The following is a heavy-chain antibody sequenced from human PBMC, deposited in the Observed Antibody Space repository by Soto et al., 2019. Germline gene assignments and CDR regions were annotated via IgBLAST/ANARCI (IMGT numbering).Heavy chain of an antibody. CDR3: ASAYSNEYFQH. CDR1: GGSISSSSYY. Sequence: SETLSLTCTVSGGSISSSSYYWGWIRQPPGKGLEWIGSIYYSGSTYYNPSLKSRVTISVDTPKNQFSLKLRSVTAADTAVYYCASAYSNEYFQHWGQGTLVTVSS. J-gene: IGHJ1*01. CDR2: IYYSGST. V-gene: IGHV4-39*01. D-gene: IGHD4-4*01.